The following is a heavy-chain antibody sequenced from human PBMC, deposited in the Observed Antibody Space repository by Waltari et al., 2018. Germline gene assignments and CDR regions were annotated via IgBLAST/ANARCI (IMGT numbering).Heavy chain of an antibody. CDR2: ITASGLST. CDR1: GITFSNYA. Sequence: EVQLLESGGDLGQPGGAPRLSCAASGITFSNYAMTWVRQAPGKGLEWVSTITASGLSTYYAYSVKGRFTLSRDNAKNTLYLQMSSLRVGDTAVYYCARLDVDMVATIRGIDYWGQGTLVTVSS. CDR3: ARLDVDMVATIRGIDY. J-gene: IGHJ4*02. D-gene: IGHD5-12*01. V-gene: IGHV3-23*01.